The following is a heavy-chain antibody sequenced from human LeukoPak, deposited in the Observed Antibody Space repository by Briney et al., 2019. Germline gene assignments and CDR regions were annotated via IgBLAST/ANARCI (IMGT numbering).Heavy chain of an antibody. CDR1: GGSFSGYY. CDR3: ARHLRGIGGYYDILTGYFKP. J-gene: IGHJ4*02. V-gene: IGHV4-34*01. Sequence: SETLSLTCAVYGGSFSGYYWSWIRQPPGKGLEWIGEINHSGSTNYNPSLKSRVTISVDTSKNQFSLKLSSVTAADTAVYYCARHLRGIGGYYDILTGYFKPWGQGTLVTVSS. CDR2: INHSGST. D-gene: IGHD3-9*01.